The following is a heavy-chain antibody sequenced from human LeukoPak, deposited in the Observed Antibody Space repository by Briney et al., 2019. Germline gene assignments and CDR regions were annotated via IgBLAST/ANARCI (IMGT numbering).Heavy chain of an antibody. CDR3: ARHLYSGYERVFDY. J-gene: IGHJ4*02. CDR1: GGSISGYY. D-gene: IGHD5-12*01. CDR2: IYYNGIT. V-gene: IGHV4-59*08. Sequence: SETLSLTCAGSGGSISGYYWIWIRQPPGKGLEWIGYIYYNGITNYNPSLKSRVTISVDTSKNQFSLKLSSVTAADTAVYYCARHLYSGYERVFDYWGQGTLVTVSS.